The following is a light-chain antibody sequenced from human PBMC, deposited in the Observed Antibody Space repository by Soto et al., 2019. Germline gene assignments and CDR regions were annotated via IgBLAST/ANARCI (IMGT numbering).Light chain of an antibody. CDR3: SSYTSSSTLFV. CDR2: EVS. CDR1: SSDVGGYNS. V-gene: IGLV2-14*01. Sequence: QSALTQPASVSGSPGQSITISFTGTSSDVGGYNSVSWYQQHPGKAPKLMIYEVSNRHSGVSNRSSGSKSGNTASLTISGLQAEDEADYYCSSYTSSSTLFVFGTGTKLTVL. J-gene: IGLJ1*01.